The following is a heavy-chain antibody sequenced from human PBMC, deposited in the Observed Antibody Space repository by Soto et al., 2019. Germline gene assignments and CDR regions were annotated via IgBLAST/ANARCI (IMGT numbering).Heavy chain of an antibody. CDR3: AREGLVFVPTTVNSDYYYFAMDV. J-gene: IGHJ6*02. Sequence: QVQLVQSGAEVKKPGSSVKVSCKASGDTFSTYTITWMRQAPGQGLEWLGGIIPRSATSNYAQKFQGRVTITADESTKRAYMELGSLRSEDTAVYYCAREGLVFVPTTVNSDYYYFAMDVCGQGTTVTGSS. V-gene: IGHV1-69*12. CDR2: IIPRSATS. D-gene: IGHD4-17*01. CDR1: GDTFSTYT.